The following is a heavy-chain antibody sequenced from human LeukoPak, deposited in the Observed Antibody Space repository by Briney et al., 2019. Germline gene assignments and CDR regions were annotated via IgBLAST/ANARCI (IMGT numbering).Heavy chain of an antibody. CDR1: GGSFTSYY. CDR2: IHTSGST. D-gene: IGHD6-19*01. Sequence: SETLSLTCSVSGGSFTSYYWSWIRQPAGKGLEWIGRIHTSGSTDYNPSLKTGVTISVDTSKNQFSLKLTSVTAADTAVYYCARELYGSGLGPLWYWGQGPLVTVSS. V-gene: IGHV4-4*07. J-gene: IGHJ4*02. CDR3: ARELYGSGLGPLWY.